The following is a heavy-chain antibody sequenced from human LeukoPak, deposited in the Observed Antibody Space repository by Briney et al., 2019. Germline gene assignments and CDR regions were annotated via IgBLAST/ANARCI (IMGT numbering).Heavy chain of an antibody. CDR3: ASPVVPAAIYYYYGMDV. J-gene: IGHJ6*02. V-gene: IGHV1-69*13. Sequence: SVKVSCKASGGTFSSYAISWVRQAPGQGLEWMGGIIPIFGTANYAQKFQGRVTITADESTSTAYMELSSLRSEDTAVYYCASPVVPAAIYYYYGMDVWGQGTTVTVSS. D-gene: IGHD2-2*01. CDR2: IIPIFGTA. CDR1: GGTFSSYA.